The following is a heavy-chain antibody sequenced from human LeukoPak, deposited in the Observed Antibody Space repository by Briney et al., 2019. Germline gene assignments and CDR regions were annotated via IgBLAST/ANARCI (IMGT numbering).Heavy chain of an antibody. CDR3: ARDCGGDCHDYFDY. V-gene: IGHV3-48*02. Sequence: GGSLRLSCAVSGFTFSGYSMNWVRQARGKGLEWVSILRSSSSNIYYADSVKGRFTISRDNAKNSLYLQMNSLGDEDTAVYYCARDCGGDCHDYFDYWGQGTLVTVSS. J-gene: IGHJ4*02. D-gene: IGHD2-21*02. CDR2: LRSSSSNI. CDR1: GFTFSGYS.